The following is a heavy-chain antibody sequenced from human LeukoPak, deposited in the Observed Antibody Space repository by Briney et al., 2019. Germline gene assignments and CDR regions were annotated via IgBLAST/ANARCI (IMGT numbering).Heavy chain of an antibody. J-gene: IGHJ3*02. V-gene: IGHV3-30*18. Sequence: PGGSLRLSCAASGFTFSSYGMHWVRQAPGKGLEWVAVISYDGSNKYYADSVKGRFTISRDNSKNTLYLQMNSLRAEDTAVYYCAKVRSPGYSYGYDAFDIWGQGTMVTVSS. CDR1: GFTFSSYG. D-gene: IGHD5-18*01. CDR3: AKVRSPGYSYGYDAFDI. CDR2: ISYDGSNK.